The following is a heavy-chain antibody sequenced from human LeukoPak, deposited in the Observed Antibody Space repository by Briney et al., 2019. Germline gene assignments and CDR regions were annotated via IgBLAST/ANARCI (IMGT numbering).Heavy chain of an antibody. CDR2: INSDGSNT. Sequence: GGSLRLSCAASGFTFSSYWMHWVRHAPGKGLVWVSRINSDGSNTFYAASVKGRFAISRDNSKNTLYLQMNGLRAEDTAVYYCARGGGGYCSGGGCSPHDYWGQGTLVTVSS. CDR1: GFTFSSYW. V-gene: IGHV3-74*01. CDR3: ARGGGGYCSGGGCSPHDY. J-gene: IGHJ4*02. D-gene: IGHD2-15*01.